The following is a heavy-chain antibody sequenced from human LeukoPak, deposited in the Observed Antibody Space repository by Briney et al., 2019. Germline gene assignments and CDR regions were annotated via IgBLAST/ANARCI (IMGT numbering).Heavy chain of an antibody. CDR3: ARDLGGPDY. CDR1: GFTFSNFG. D-gene: IGHD3-16*01. CDR2: ISYDGSEK. V-gene: IGHV3-30*15. Sequence: PGRSLRLSCAASGFTFSNFGMRWVRQAPGKGLEWVAIISYDGSEKYYADSVKGRFTISRDNSKNTLYLQMGSLRTNDTAVYFCARDLGGPDYWGQGTLATVSS. J-gene: IGHJ4*02.